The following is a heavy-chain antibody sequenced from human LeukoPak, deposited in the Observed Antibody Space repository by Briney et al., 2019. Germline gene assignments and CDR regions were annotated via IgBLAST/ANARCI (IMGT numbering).Heavy chain of an antibody. CDR3: AKGPDCNSISCRGTPLGA. J-gene: IGHJ1*01. D-gene: IGHD2/OR15-2a*01. Sequence: GGSLRLSCAASGFTFSSYGMHWVRQAPGKGLEWVAVISYDGSNKYYADSVKGRFTISRDNSKNTLYLQMSSLRAEDTAVYYCAKGPDCNSISCRGTPLGAWGQGTLVTVSS. V-gene: IGHV3-30*18. CDR1: GFTFSSYG. CDR2: ISYDGSNK.